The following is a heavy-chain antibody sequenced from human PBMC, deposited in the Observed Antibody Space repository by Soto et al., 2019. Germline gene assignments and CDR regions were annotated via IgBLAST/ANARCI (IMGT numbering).Heavy chain of an antibody. Sequence: QVQLVQSGAEVKKPGASVKVSCKASGYTFTSYAISWVRQAPRQGLAWMGWISAYTGNTNYAQKLQGRRTRTTDTSTSTASMELGSLGSDDTAVYYCAREGDLLSDYWGQGTLVTVSS. D-gene: IGHD1-26*01. CDR3: AREGDLLSDY. J-gene: IGHJ4*02. V-gene: IGHV1-18*01. CDR1: GYTFTSYA. CDR2: ISAYTGNT.